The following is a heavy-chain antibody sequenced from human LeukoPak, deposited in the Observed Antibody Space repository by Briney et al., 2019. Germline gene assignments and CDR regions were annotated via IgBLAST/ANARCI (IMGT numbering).Heavy chain of an antibody. J-gene: IGHJ5*02. CDR1: GGSFSGYY. CDR2: INHSGST. V-gene: IGHV4-34*01. Sequence: SETLSLTCAVYGGSFSGYYWSWIRQPPGKGLEWIGEINHSGSTNYNPSLKSRVTISVDTSKNQFSLKLSSVTAADTAVYYCARWGYCSSTSCYSDNWFDPWGQGTLVTVSS. CDR3: ARWGYCSSTSCYSDNWFDP. D-gene: IGHD2-2*01.